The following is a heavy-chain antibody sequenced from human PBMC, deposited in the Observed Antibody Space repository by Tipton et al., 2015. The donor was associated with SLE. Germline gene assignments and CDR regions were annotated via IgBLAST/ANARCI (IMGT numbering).Heavy chain of an antibody. CDR3: AGSRAVRDAFDI. Sequence: TLSLTCTVSGGSISSYYWSWIRQPPGKGLEWIGYIYYSGSTNYNPSLKSRVTISVDTSKNQFSLKLSSVTAADTAVYYCAGSRAVRDAFDIWGQGTMVTVSS. J-gene: IGHJ3*02. D-gene: IGHD2-15*01. CDR2: IYYSGST. CDR1: GGSISSYY. V-gene: IGHV4-59*01.